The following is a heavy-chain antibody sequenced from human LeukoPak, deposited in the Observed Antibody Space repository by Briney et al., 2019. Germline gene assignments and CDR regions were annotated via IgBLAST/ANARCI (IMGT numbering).Heavy chain of an antibody. Sequence: ASVKVSCKASGYTFTGYYMHWVRQAPGQGLEWTGWINPNSGGTNYAQKFQGRVTMTRDTSISTAYMELSRLRSDDTAVYYCARPVKSTVTTAPEFGYWGQGTLVTVSS. CDR1: GYTFTGYY. D-gene: IGHD4-17*01. J-gene: IGHJ4*02. V-gene: IGHV1-2*02. CDR3: ARPVKSTVTTAPEFGY. CDR2: INPNSGGT.